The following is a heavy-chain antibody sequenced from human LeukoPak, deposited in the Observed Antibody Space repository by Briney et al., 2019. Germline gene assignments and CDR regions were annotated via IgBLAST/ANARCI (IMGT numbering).Heavy chain of an antibody. Sequence: SETLSLTCTVSGGSISSSSYYWGWIRQPPGKGLEWIGSIYYSGSTYYNPSLKSRVTISVDTSKNQFSLKLSSVTAADTAVYYCARGRWSNHYYNSSGYYTFDYWGQGTLVTVSS. V-gene: IGHV4-39*07. CDR3: ARGRWSNHYYNSSGYYTFDY. J-gene: IGHJ4*02. CDR1: GGSISSSSYY. D-gene: IGHD3-22*01. CDR2: IYYSGST.